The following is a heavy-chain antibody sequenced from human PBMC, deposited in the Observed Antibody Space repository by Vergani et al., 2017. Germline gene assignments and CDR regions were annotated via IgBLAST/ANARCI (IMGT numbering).Heavy chain of an antibody. J-gene: IGHJ6*03. CDR2: IKSKTDGGTT. V-gene: IGHV3-15*01. Sequence: EVQLVESGGGLVKPGGSLRLSCAASGFTFSNAWMSWVRQSPGKGLEWVGRIKSKTDGGTTDYAAPVKVRFTSSRDDSKNTLYLQMNSLKTEDTAVYYCTTDFQLVQMDYYYYYMDVWGKGTTVTVS. D-gene: IGHD6-13*01. CDR1: GFTFSNAW. CDR3: TTDFQLVQMDYYYYYMDV.